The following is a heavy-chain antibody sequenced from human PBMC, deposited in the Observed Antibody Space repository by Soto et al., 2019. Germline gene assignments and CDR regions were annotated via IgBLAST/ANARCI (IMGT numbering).Heavy chain of an antibody. V-gene: IGHV3-53*04. Sequence: GSLRLSCAASGFSVSDNYLSRVRQAPGKGLEWVSIIYRSGNTYYAESVKGRFTTSRHSSKNTVYLQMNSLRAEDTAVYYCARGMRKEIRTAYFDYGAQGALVPVPS. J-gene: IGHJ4*02. CDR1: GFSVSDNY. CDR2: IYRSGNT. CDR3: ARGMRKEIRTAYFDY. D-gene: IGHD2-8*01.